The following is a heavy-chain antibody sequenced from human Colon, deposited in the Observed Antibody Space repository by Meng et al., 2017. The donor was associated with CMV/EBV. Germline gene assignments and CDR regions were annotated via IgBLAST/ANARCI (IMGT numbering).Heavy chain of an antibody. V-gene: IGHV1-2*02. CDR1: GYTFTGYY. Sequence: ASVKVSCKASGYTFTGYYMHWVRQAPGQGLEWMGWINPNSGGTNYAQKFQGRVTMTRDTSISTAYMEMNSLTREDTGFYYCAKDASTTRHLVRGIYFEHWGQGTLVTVSS. CDR3: AKDASTTRHLVRGIYFEH. J-gene: IGHJ4*02. CDR2: INPNSGGT. D-gene: IGHD3-10*01.